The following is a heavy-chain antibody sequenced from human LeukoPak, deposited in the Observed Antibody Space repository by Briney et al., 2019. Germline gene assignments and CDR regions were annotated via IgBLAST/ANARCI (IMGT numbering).Heavy chain of an antibody. Sequence: PGGSLRLSCAASGFTFSSYAMSWVRQAPGKGLEWVSAISGSGGSTYYADSVKGRFTISRDNSKNTLYLQMNSLRAGDTAVYYCAKFRSGYEEFDYWGQGTLVTVSS. CDR3: AKFRSGYEEFDY. V-gene: IGHV3-23*01. D-gene: IGHD5-12*01. CDR2: ISGSGGST. J-gene: IGHJ4*02. CDR1: GFTFSSYA.